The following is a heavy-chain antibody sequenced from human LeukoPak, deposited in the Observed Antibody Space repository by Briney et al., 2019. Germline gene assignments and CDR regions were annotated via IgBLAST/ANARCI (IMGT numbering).Heavy chain of an antibody. Sequence: PGGSLRLSCAASGFTFSSYAMSWVREAPGKGLEWASSISDSGGSTYYADSVKGRFTISRDNSKNTLYLQMNSLRAEDTALYYCATKGIYGDPSGNWGQGTLVTVSS. CDR3: ATKGIYGDPSGN. J-gene: IGHJ4*02. CDR2: ISDSGGST. CDR1: GFTFSSYA. V-gene: IGHV3-23*01. D-gene: IGHD4-17*01.